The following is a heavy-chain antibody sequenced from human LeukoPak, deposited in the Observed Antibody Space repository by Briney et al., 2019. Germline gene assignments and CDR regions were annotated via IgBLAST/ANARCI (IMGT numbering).Heavy chain of an antibody. V-gene: IGHV3-21*01. CDR2: ISSRSSYI. CDR3: ARDRGLAARAGYYYYYMDV. D-gene: IGHD6-6*01. J-gene: IGHJ6*03. CDR1: GFIFSNYS. Sequence: GGSLRLSCAASASGFIFSNYSMNWVRQAPGKGLEWVSSISSRSSYIYYADSVKGRFTISRDDAKNSLYLQMNSLRAEDTAVYYCARDRGLAARAGYYYYYMDVWGKGTTVTVSS.